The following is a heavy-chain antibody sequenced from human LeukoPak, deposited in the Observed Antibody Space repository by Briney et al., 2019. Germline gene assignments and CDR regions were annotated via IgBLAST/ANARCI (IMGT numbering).Heavy chain of an antibody. Sequence: PSETLSLTCAVYGGSFSGYYWSWIRQPPGKGLEWIGEINHSGSTNYNPSPKSRVTIPVDTSKNQSSLMLSSVTAADTAVYYCARRYSSFGYWGQGTLVTVSS. J-gene: IGHJ4*02. CDR1: GGSFSGYY. D-gene: IGHD4-4*01. CDR3: ARRYSSFGY. CDR2: INHSGST. V-gene: IGHV4-34*01.